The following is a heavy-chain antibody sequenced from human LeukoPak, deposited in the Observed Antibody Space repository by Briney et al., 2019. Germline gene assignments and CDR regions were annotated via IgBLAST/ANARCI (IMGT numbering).Heavy chain of an antibody. CDR2: IYYSGST. V-gene: IGHV4-39*07. CDR3: ARDGSRGPREQQLDSIDY. D-gene: IGHD6-13*01. CDR1: GGSISSSSYY. J-gene: IGHJ4*02. Sequence: PSETLSLTCTVSGGSISSSSYYWGWIRQPPGKGLEWIGSIYYSGSTYYNPSLKSRVTISVDTSKNQFSLKLSSVTAADTAVYYCARDGSRGPREQQLDSIDYWGQGTLVTVSS.